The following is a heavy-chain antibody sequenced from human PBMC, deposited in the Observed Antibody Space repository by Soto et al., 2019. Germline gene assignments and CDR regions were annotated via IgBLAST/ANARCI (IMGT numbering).Heavy chain of an antibody. CDR2: IWYDGSNK. J-gene: IGHJ6*02. D-gene: IGHD3-3*01. Sequence: QVQLVESGGGVVQPGRSLRLSCAASGFTFSSYGMHWVRQAPGKGLEWVAVIWYDGSNKYYADSVKGRFTISRDNSKNTLYLQMNSLRAEDTAVYYRARDRRSTIFGVVAMDVWGQGTTVTVSS. CDR1: GFTFSSYG. CDR3: ARDRRSTIFGVVAMDV. V-gene: IGHV3-33*01.